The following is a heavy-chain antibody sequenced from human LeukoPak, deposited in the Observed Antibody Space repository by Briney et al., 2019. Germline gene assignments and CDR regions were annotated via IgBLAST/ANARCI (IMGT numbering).Heavy chain of an antibody. V-gene: IGHV3-74*03. CDR2: INSDGSRT. CDR1: GFTFSSYW. CDR3: ASLFLCYGCSGSSDSFDI. D-gene: IGHD6-6*01. Sequence: QPGGSLRLSCAASGFTFSSYWMHWVRQAPGKGLVWVSRINSDGSRTTYADSVKGRFTISRDNAKNTLYLLMNSLRAEDTAVYYCASLFLCYGCSGSSDSFDIWGQGTMVTVSS. J-gene: IGHJ3*02.